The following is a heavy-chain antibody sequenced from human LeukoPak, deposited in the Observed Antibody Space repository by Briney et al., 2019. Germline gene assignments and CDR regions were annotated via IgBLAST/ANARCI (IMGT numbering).Heavy chain of an antibody. CDR3: TRDIFVAVAGIVYYGMDV. D-gene: IGHD6-19*01. J-gene: IGHJ6*02. CDR1: GFTFGDYA. CDR2: IRSKAYGGTT. V-gene: IGHV3-49*03. Sequence: GGSLRLSCTASGFTFGDYAMSWFRQAPGKGLEWVGFIRSKAYGGTTEYAASVKGRFTISRDDSKSIAYLQMNSLKTEDTAVYYCTRDIFVAVAGIVYYGMDVWGQGTTVTVSS.